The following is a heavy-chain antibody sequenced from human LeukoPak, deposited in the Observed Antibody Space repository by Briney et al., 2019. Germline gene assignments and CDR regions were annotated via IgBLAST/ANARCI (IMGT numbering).Heavy chain of an antibody. Sequence: NPGGSLRLSCAASGFTFSSYGMSWVRKAPGKGLKWVSAISGSGGSTYYADSVKGRFTISRDNSKNTLYLQMNSLRAEDTAVYYCAKLPYYGSGSYQPQPLDYWGQGTLVTVSS. J-gene: IGHJ4*02. CDR3: AKLPYYGSGSYQPQPLDY. D-gene: IGHD3-10*01. CDR1: GFTFSSYG. CDR2: ISGSGGST. V-gene: IGHV3-23*01.